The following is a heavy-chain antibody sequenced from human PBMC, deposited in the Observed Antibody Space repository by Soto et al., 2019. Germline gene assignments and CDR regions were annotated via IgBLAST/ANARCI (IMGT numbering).Heavy chain of an antibody. J-gene: IGHJ6*02. CDR1: GYTFTSYA. D-gene: IGHD2-15*01. V-gene: IGHV1-3*01. CDR3: ARTLSTVVAFYYHYGMDV. CDR2: INAGNGNT. Sequence: ASVKVSCKASGYTFTSYAMHWVRQAPGQRLEWMGWINAGNGNTKYSQKFQGRVTITRDTSASTAYMELSSLRSEDTAVYYCARTLSTVVAFYYHYGMDVWGQGTTVTVSS.